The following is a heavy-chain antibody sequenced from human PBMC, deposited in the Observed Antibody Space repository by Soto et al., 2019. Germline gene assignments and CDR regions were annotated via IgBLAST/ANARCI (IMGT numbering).Heavy chain of an antibody. CDR2: INPKSAAT. CDR3: ARIKWGLDYYNGMDV. J-gene: IGHJ6*02. D-gene: IGHD1-26*01. Sequence: QVQLVQSGAEMKRPGASVKVSCKAPADTFTSYYLNWVRQAPGQGLEWMAWINPKSAATNYAKKFQGRVSLTWDTSFSTAYMELTRLRPDDTAVYYCARIKWGLDYYNGMDVWGQGTTVIVSS. V-gene: IGHV1-2*02. CDR1: ADTFTSYY.